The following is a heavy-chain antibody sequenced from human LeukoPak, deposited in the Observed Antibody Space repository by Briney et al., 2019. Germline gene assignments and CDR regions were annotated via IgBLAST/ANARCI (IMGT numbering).Heavy chain of an antibody. J-gene: IGHJ4*02. CDR2: MNPNSGNT. D-gene: IGHD3-10*01. Sequence: ASVKVSCKASGYTFTSYDINWVRQATGQGLEWMGWMNPNSGNTGYTQEFQGRVTMTRNTSISTAYMELSSLRSEDTAVYYCARSPGGSGSSDYWGQGTLVTVSS. V-gene: IGHV1-8*01. CDR3: ARSPGGSGSSDY. CDR1: GYTFTSYD.